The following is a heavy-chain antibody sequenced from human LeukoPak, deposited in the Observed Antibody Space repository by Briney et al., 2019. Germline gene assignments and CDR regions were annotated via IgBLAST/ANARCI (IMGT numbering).Heavy chain of an antibody. D-gene: IGHD4-23*01. CDR1: GFTVSSNY. CDR3: ARDGGNNSWYGMDV. J-gene: IGHJ6*02. V-gene: IGHV3-66*01. CDR2: IYRVGTT. Sequence: GGSLRLSCAASGFTVSSNYMSWVRQPPGKGLEWVSNIYRVGTTFYSDSVEGRFTISRDNSKNTLYLQMNSLRVEDTAIYYCARDGGNNSWYGMDVWGQGTTVTVSS.